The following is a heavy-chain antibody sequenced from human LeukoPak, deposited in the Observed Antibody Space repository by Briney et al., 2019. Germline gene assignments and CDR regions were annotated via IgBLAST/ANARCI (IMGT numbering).Heavy chain of an antibody. D-gene: IGHD5-18*01. CDR3: ARGGTKTTALGLDP. J-gene: IGHJ5*02. Sequence: SQTLSLTCTVSGGSISSGSYYWSWIRQPAGKGLEWIGRIYTSGSTNYNPSLKSRVTISVDTSKNQFSLKLSSVTAADTAVYYCARGGTKTTALGLDPWGQGTLVTVSS. CDR1: GGSISSGSYY. CDR2: IYTSGST. V-gene: IGHV4-61*02.